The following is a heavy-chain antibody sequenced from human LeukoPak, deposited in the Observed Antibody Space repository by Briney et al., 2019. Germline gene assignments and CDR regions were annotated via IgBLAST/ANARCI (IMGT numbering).Heavy chain of an antibody. J-gene: IGHJ6*02. CDR2: IIPILGIA. Sequence: SVKVSCKASGGTFSSYAISWVRQAPGQGLEWMGRIIPILGIANYAQKFQGRVTITADKSTSTAYMELSSLRSEDTAVYYCARDPNDSSGYYPLYNYGMDVWGQGTTVTVSS. CDR3: ARDPNDSSGYYPLYNYGMDV. CDR1: GGTFSSYA. D-gene: IGHD3-22*01. V-gene: IGHV1-69*04.